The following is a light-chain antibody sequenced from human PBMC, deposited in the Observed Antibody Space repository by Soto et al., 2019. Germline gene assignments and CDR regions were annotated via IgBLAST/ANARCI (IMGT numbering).Light chain of an antibody. J-gene: IGKJ1*01. V-gene: IGKV1-5*03. CDR1: QSFSSW. CDR3: LQNYNYPRT. CDR2: KAS. Sequence: DIQMTQSPSTLSASVGDTVTISCRASQSFSSWLAWYQQKPGKAPKLLIYKASSLQSGVPSRFSGGESGTDFTLTISSLQPEDFATYYCLQNYNYPRTFGQGTKVDIK.